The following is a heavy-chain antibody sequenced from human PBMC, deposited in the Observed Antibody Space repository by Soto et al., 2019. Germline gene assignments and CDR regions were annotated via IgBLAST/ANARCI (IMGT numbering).Heavy chain of an antibody. J-gene: IGHJ4*02. CDR3: ARDSSGWSNYFDY. CDR1: GYTFTSYG. D-gene: IGHD6-19*01. CDR2: ISAYNGNT. Sequence: VPVKVSCKASGYTFTSYGISWARQAPGQGLEWMGWISAYNGNTNYAQKLQGRVTMTTDTSTSTAYMELRSLRSDDTAVYYCARDSSGWSNYFDYWGQGTLVTVSS. V-gene: IGHV1-18*01.